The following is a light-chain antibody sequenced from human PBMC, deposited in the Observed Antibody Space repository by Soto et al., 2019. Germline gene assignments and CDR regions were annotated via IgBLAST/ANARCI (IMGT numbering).Light chain of an antibody. J-gene: IGKJ1*01. CDR1: QSVSSSY. CDR3: QQYGSSPWT. CDR2: GAS. V-gene: IGKV3-20*01. Sequence: EMVLTQSPGPLSLSPGERATLSCRARQSVSSSYLAWYQQKPGQAPRLLIYGASSRATGIQNRFSGSGSGTDFTLTISRLEPEVFAVDYGQQYGSSPWTFGQGTEVEIK.